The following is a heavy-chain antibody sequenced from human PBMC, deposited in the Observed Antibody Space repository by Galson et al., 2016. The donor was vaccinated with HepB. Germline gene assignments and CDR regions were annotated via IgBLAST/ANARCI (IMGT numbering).Heavy chain of an antibody. CDR3: GRDTAAAAEERYHYYYGMDV. Sequence: SVKVSCKASGYTFTSNGISWVRQAPGQGLEWMGWISAYSGNTNYAQKLQGRVTMTTDTSTSTAYMELTSLGFEDTAVYYCGRDTAAAAEERYHYYYGMDVWGQGTTVRVSS. D-gene: IGHD6-13*01. J-gene: IGHJ6*02. V-gene: IGHV1-18*01. CDR1: GYTFTSNG. CDR2: ISAYSGNT.